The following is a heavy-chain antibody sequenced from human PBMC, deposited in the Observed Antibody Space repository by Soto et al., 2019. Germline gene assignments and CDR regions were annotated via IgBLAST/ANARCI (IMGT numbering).Heavy chain of an antibody. CDR1: GGSFSGYY. Sequence: QVQLQQWGAGLLKPSETLSLTCAVYGGSFSGYYWSWIRQPPGKGLEWIGEINHRGSTNYNPSSKRRVTISVDTSKNQFALKLNSVTAADTPMYYCARGSRVKIPAASGRDYYYHGLDVWGQGTAVTVS. CDR2: INHRGST. CDR3: ARGSRVKIPAASGRDYYYHGLDV. V-gene: IGHV4-34*01. J-gene: IGHJ6*02. D-gene: IGHD6-25*01.